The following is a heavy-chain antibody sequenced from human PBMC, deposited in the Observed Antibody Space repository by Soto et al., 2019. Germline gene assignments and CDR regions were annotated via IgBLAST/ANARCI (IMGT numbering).Heavy chain of an antibody. J-gene: IGHJ4*02. Sequence: PSETLSLTCTVSGGSISSSSYYWGWIRQPPGKVLEWIGSIFYTGSTYHNPSLKSRVTISVDTSKNQFSLKLSSVTAADTAVYYCARQGRYYNDSSGYYVDYWGQGTLVTLSS. CDR1: GGSISSSSYY. CDR2: IFYTGST. V-gene: IGHV4-39*01. D-gene: IGHD3-22*01. CDR3: ARQGRYYNDSSGYYVDY.